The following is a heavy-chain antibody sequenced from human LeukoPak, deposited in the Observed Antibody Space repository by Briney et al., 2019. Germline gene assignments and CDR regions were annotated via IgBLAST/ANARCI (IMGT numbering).Heavy chain of an antibody. J-gene: IGHJ6*03. D-gene: IGHD4-17*01. CDR2: ISWNSGSI. V-gene: IGHV3-9*01. CDR3: ARDYSTVTTGYYYYYMDV. Sequence: GGSLRLSCAASGFTFDDYAMHWVRQAPGKGLEWVSGISWNSGSIGYADSVKGRFTISRDNAKNSLYLQMNSLRAEDTAVYYCARDYSTVTTGYYYYYMDVWGKGTTVTISS. CDR1: GFTFDDYA.